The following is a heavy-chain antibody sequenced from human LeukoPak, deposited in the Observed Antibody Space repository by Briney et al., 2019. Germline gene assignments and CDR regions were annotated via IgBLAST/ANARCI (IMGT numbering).Heavy chain of an antibody. D-gene: IGHD1-1*01. V-gene: IGHV7-4-1*02. Sequence: AXVKVSCKASGYTFSNYAINWVRQAPGKGLEWMGWINANTGNPTYAQGFTGRFVFSLDTSVSTAYLQISSLKAEDTAVYYCARKSKLERYYYYYYYMDVWGKGTTVTVSS. CDR3: ARKSKLERYYYYYYYMDV. J-gene: IGHJ6*03. CDR2: INANTGNP. CDR1: GYTFSNYA.